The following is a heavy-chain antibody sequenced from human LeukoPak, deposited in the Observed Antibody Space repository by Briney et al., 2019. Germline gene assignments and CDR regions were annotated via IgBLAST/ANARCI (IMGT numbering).Heavy chain of an antibody. Sequence: GGSLRLSCAASGFTFSSYWMHWVRQAPGKGQVWVSRINSDGSSTSYADSVKGRFTISRDNAKNTLYLQMNSLRAEDTAVYYCAREGYSSSAGFDYWGQGTLVTVSS. CDR2: INSDGSST. J-gene: IGHJ4*02. CDR3: AREGYSSSAGFDY. D-gene: IGHD6-6*01. V-gene: IGHV3-74*01. CDR1: GFTFSSYW.